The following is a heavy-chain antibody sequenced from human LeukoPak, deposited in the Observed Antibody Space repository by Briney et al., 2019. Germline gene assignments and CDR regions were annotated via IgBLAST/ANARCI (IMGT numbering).Heavy chain of an antibody. J-gene: IGHJ3*02. V-gene: IGHV3-7*01. CDR2: IKQDGSEK. Sequence: GGSLRLSCAASGFTFSSYWMTWVRQAPGKGLEWVANIKQDGSEKYYVDSVKGRFTISRDNAKNSLYLQMNSLGAEDTAVYYCTRVSAGAFDIWGQGTMVTVSS. CDR1: GFTFSSYW. CDR3: TRVSAGAFDI.